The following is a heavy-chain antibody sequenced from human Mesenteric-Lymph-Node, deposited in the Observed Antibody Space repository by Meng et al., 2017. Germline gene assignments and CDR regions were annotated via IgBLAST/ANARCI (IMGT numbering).Heavy chain of an antibody. Sequence: SVMVSCKASGGTFDTYAISWVRQAPGQGLEWVGGIIPIFGTANYAQKFQGRVTITADESTSTAYMELSSLRSEDTAVYYCARVRVPAAMRAYYYYGMDVWGQGTTVTVSS. CDR3: ARVRVPAAMRAYYYYGMDV. CDR2: IIPIFGTA. CDR1: GGTFDTYA. D-gene: IGHD2-2*01. V-gene: IGHV1-69*13. J-gene: IGHJ6*02.